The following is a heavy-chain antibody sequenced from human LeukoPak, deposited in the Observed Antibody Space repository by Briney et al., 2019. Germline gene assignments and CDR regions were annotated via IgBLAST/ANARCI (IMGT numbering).Heavy chain of an antibody. CDR1: GFTFTSYG. CDR3: ARGYCSSTTCPRNMDV. V-gene: IGHV1-18*01. Sequence: VASVKVSCTASGFTFTSYGISWVRQAPGQGLEWVGWISAYNSNTNYAQNLKGRVTMTTDTSTSTAYMELRSLTSDDTAVYYCARGYCSSTTCPRNMDVWGKGTTVTVSS. D-gene: IGHD2-2*01. J-gene: IGHJ6*03. CDR2: ISAYNSNT.